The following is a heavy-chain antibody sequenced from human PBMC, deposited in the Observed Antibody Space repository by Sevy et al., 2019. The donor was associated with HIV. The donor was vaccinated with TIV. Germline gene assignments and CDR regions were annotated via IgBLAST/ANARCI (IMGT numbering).Heavy chain of an antibody. J-gene: IGHJ1*01. CDR3: AKDASSSWTGGTFQH. D-gene: IGHD6-13*01. CDR2: ISASGGGT. Sequence: GGSLRLSCAASGFIFSGYVMSWVRQAPGKGLEWVSGISASGGGTNYEDSVKGRFTVSRDNSKNTLYLEMNSLRAEDTAVYYCAKDASSSWTGGTFQHWGQGTLVTVSS. V-gene: IGHV3-23*01. CDR1: GFIFSGYV.